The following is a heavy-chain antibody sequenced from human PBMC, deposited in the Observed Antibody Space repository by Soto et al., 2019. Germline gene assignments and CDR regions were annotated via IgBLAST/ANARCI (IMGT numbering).Heavy chain of an antibody. J-gene: IGHJ5*02. Sequence: PSETLSLTCAVYGGSFSGYYWSWIRQPPGKGLEWIGEINHSGSTNYNPCLESRVTISVDTSKNQFSLKLSSVTAADTAVYYCARGYRDFWSGYYSVFGTNRFDPWGQGTLVNVSS. CDR1: GGSFSGYY. D-gene: IGHD3-3*01. CDR3: ARGYRDFWSGYYSVFGTNRFDP. CDR2: INHSGST. V-gene: IGHV4-34*01.